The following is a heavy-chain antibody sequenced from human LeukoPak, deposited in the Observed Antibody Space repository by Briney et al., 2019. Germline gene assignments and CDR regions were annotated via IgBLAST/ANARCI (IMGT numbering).Heavy chain of an antibody. D-gene: IGHD6-13*01. J-gene: IGHJ4*02. V-gene: IGHV1-2*06. CDR2: INPNSGGT. Sequence: GASVTVSCKASGYTFTGYYMHWVRQAPGQGLELMGRINPNSGGTNYAQKFQGRVTMTRDTSISTAYMELSRLRSDDTAVYYCASIAAHDFDYWGQGTLVTVSS. CDR3: ASIAAHDFDY. CDR1: GYTFTGYY.